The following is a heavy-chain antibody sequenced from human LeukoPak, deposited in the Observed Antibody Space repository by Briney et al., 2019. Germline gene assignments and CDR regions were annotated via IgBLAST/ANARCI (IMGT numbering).Heavy chain of an antibody. D-gene: IGHD3-10*01. CDR1: GGTFSSYA. CDR3: AKVGITMVRGVSPGYYFDY. J-gene: IGHJ4*02. V-gene: IGHV1-69*01. CDR2: IIPIFGTA. Sequence: ASVKVSCKASGGTFSSYAISWVRQAPGQGREWMGGIIPIFGTANYAQKFQGRVTITADESTSTAYMELSSLRSEDTAVYYCAKVGITMVRGVSPGYYFDYWGQGTLVTVSS.